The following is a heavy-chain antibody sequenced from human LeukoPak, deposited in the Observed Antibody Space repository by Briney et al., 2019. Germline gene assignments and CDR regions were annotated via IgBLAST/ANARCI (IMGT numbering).Heavy chain of an antibody. V-gene: IGHV3-23*01. Sequence: GGSLRLSCAASGFAFSSYAMSWVRQAPGKGLEWVSAISGSGGSTYYADSVKGRFTISRDNSKNTLYLQMNSLRAEDTAVYYCAKEYCSSTSCYTHYWGQGTLVTVSS. CDR3: AKEYCSSTSCYTHY. J-gene: IGHJ4*02. CDR1: GFAFSSYA. CDR2: ISGSGGST. D-gene: IGHD2-2*02.